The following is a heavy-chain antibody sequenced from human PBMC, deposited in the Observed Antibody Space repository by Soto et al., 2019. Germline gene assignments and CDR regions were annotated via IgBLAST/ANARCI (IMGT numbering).Heavy chain of an antibody. CDR3: ARANIVATIDAIYYYYYYGMDV. D-gene: IGHD5-12*01. V-gene: IGHV1-69*13. Sequence: ASVKVSCKASGGTFSSYAISWVRQAPGQGLEWMGGIIPIFGTANYAQKFQGRVTITADESTSTAYMELSSLRSEDTAVYYCARANIVATIDAIYYYYYYGMDVWGQGTTVTVSS. J-gene: IGHJ6*02. CDR2: IIPIFGTA. CDR1: GGTFSSYA.